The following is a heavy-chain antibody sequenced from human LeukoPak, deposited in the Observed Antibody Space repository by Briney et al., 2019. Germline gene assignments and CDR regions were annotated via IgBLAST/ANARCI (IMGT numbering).Heavy chain of an antibody. CDR2: VSIGGSFI. Sequence: GGSLRLSCAASGFTFSSYGMNWVRQAPGKGLEWVSFVSIGGSFIYYADSVKGRFTISRDNAKNSLYLQMSSLRAEDTAVYYCARDHRGDYYYGMDVWGKGTTVTVSS. J-gene: IGHJ6*04. D-gene: IGHD3-10*01. CDR3: ARDHRGDYYYGMDV. CDR1: GFTFSSYG. V-gene: IGHV3-21*01.